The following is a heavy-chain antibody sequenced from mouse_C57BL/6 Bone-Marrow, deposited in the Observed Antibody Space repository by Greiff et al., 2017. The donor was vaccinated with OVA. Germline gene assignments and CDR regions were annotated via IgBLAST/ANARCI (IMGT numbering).Heavy chain of an antibody. V-gene: IGHV1-82*01. D-gene: IGHD1-1*01. CDR2: IYPGDGDT. CDR1: GYAFSSSW. CDR3: ARARDYYGSSSNAMDY. J-gene: IGHJ4*01. Sequence: QVQLQQSGPELVKPGASVKISCKASGYAFSSSWMNWVKQRPGKGLEWIGRIYPGDGDTNYNGKFKGKATLTADKSSSTAYMQLSSLTSEDSAIYLCARARDYYGSSSNAMDYWGQGTSVTVSS.